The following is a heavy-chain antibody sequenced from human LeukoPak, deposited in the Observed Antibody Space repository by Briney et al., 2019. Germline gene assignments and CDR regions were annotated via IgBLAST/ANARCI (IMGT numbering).Heavy chain of an antibody. V-gene: IGHV4-34*12. J-gene: IGHJ4*02. CDR1: GGSFNGYY. Sequence: SETLSLTCAVYGGSFNGYYWSWIRQLPGKGLEWIGESIHSGTTNYNPSLKSRVTISVDTSKNQFSLKLSSVTAADTAVYYCARDLGDGYNLFDYWGQGTLVTVSS. D-gene: IGHD5-24*01. CDR2: SIHSGTT. CDR3: ARDLGDGYNLFDY.